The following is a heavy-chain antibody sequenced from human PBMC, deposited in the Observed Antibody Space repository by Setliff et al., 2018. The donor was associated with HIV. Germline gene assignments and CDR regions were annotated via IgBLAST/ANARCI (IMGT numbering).Heavy chain of an antibody. CDR3: ARLQQLVLGYYYYYGMDV. J-gene: IGHJ6*02. V-gene: IGHV4-61*09. Sequence: SETLSLTCTVSGGSISSGSYYWSWIRQPAGKGLEWIGHIYTSGSTNYNPSLKSRVTISVDTSKNQFSLKLSAVTAADTAVYYCARLQQLVLGYYYYYGMDVWGQGTTVTVSS. CDR1: GGSISSGSYY. D-gene: IGHD6-13*01. CDR2: IYTSGST.